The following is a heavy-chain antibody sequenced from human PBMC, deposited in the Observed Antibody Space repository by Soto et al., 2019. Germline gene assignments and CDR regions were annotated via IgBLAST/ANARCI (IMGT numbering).Heavy chain of an antibody. Sequence: QVQLVQSGAEVKKPESSVKVSCKTSGGTFVRHVISWVRQAPGQGPEWMGKINPLSGIPNYAQKFQDRVTFPADTDSSTAYMELCSLRSDDTAVYYCATPACAATWCSPSHNLDHWGQGTLVTVSS. D-gene: IGHD2-2*01. J-gene: IGHJ4*02. CDR1: GGTFVRHV. CDR3: ATPACAATWCSPSHNLDH. CDR2: INPLSGIP. V-gene: IGHV1-69*09.